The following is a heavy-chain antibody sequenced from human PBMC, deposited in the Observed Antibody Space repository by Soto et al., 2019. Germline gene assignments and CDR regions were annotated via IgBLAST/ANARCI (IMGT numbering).Heavy chain of an antibody. J-gene: IGHJ4*02. D-gene: IGHD3-22*01. Sequence: ASVKVSCTASGYTFTSYGISWVRQAPGQGLEWMGWISAYNGNTNYAQKLQGRVTMTTDTSTSTAYMELRSLRSDDTAVYYCARDLGNLYDSSGYYPPGYWGQGTLVTVSS. CDR1: GYTFTSYG. V-gene: IGHV1-18*01. CDR3: ARDLGNLYDSSGYYPPGY. CDR2: ISAYNGNT.